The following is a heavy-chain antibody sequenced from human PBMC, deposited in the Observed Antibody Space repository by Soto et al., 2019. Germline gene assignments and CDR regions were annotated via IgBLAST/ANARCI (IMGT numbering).Heavy chain of an antibody. CDR3: ARDSAVARTAPRRFDY. D-gene: IGHD6-19*01. CDR2: IYTSGST. CDR1: GGSISSHY. J-gene: IGHJ4*02. V-gene: IGHV4-4*07. Sequence: SETLSLTCTVSGGSISSHYWSWIRQPVGKGLEWIGRIYTSGSTNYNPCLKSRVTMSIDTSKNQFSLKVSSVTAADTAVYYCARDSAVARTAPRRFDYCGQGTLVTVSA.